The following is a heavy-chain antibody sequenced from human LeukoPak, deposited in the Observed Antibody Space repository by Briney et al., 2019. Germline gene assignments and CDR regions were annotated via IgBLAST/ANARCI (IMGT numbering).Heavy chain of an antibody. Sequence: GRSLRLSCAASGFTFSSYGMHWVRQAPGKGLEWVAVISYDGSNKYYADSVKGRFTISRDNSKNTLYLQMNSLRAEDTAVYYCAKDQDIVATIRPIGTTAFDYWGQGTLVTVSS. V-gene: IGHV3-30*18. J-gene: IGHJ4*02. CDR3: AKDQDIVATIRPIGTTAFDY. CDR2: ISYDGSNK. CDR1: GFTFSSYG. D-gene: IGHD5-12*01.